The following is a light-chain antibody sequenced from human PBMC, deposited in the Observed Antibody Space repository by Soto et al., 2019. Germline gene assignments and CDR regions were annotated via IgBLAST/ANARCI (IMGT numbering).Light chain of an antibody. J-gene: IGLJ1*01. CDR3: SSYTTRSTRV. CDR2: EVS. Sequence: QSALAQPASVSGSPGQSITISCTGTSSDVGAYDFVSWYQQHPDKAPKLMIYEVSNRPSGVSYRFSGSKSVNTATLTISGLQAEDEADYYCSSYTTRSTRVFGTGTKVTVL. CDR1: SSDVGAYDF. V-gene: IGLV2-14*03.